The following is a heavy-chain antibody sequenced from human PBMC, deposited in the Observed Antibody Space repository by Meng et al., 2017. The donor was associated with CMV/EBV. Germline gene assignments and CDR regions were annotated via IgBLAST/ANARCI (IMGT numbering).Heavy chain of an antibody. CDR3: ARGARKGYDYRNYYYYGMDV. Sequence: GSLRLSCAVYGWSFSGYYGSWIRQPPGKGLEWIGEINHSGSTNYNPSLKSRVTISVDTSKNHFSLKLSSVTAADTAVYYCARGARKGYDYRNYYYYGMDVWGQGTTVTVSS. J-gene: IGHJ6*02. CDR1: GWSFSGYY. D-gene: IGHD5-12*01. CDR2: INHSGST. V-gene: IGHV4-34*01.